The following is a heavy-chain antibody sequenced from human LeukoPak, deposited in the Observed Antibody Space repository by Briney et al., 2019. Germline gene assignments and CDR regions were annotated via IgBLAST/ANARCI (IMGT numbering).Heavy chain of an antibody. D-gene: IGHD6-19*01. J-gene: IGHJ3*02. Sequence: TGGSLRLSCAASLYTLRSYDTRSVRQAPGKGLEWVAVISYDGSNKYYADSVKGRFTISRDNSKNTLYLHMNSLRVEDTAVYYCARAYGRCLVRNDFEIWGQGTMVTVSS. V-gene: IGHV3-30*04. CDR2: ISYDGSNK. CDR3: ARAYGRCLVRNDFEI. CDR1: LYTLRSYD.